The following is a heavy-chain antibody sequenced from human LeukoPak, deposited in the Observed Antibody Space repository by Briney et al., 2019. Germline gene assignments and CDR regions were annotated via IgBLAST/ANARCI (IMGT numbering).Heavy chain of an antibody. CDR2: INGDGSST. CDR1: GFTFGNYW. Sequence: PGGSLRLSCEASGFTFGNYWMHWVRQAPGKGLLWVSRINGDGSSTSYADSVKGRFTISRDNAKNTLYLQMNSLRADDTAVYYCARGAGTVLTPNSFDIWGQGTMVTVSS. D-gene: IGHD4-23*01. J-gene: IGHJ3*02. CDR3: ARGAGTVLTPNSFDI. V-gene: IGHV3-74*01.